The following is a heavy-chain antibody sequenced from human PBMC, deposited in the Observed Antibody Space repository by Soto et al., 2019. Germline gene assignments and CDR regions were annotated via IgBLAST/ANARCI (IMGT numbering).Heavy chain of an antibody. CDR1: GFALSTTGVG. D-gene: IGHD6-13*01. CDR2: IYWNDDR. CDR3: VHRLRQQGWYDS. Sequence: ESGPTLVNPTQTLTLTCTFSGFALSTTGVGVGWIRQPPGKALEWLALIYWNDDRRYSPSLRTRLTITKDTSTNQVVLTMTNMDPVDTATYYCVHRLRQQGWYDSWGQGTLVTVSS. J-gene: IGHJ5*01. V-gene: IGHV2-5*01.